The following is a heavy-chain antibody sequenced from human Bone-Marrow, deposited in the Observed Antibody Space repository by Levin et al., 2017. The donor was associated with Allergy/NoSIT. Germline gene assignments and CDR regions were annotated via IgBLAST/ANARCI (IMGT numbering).Heavy chain of an antibody. CDR2: IKQDGSEK. V-gene: IGHV3-7*04. CDR3: ARGITGARRYNWFDP. J-gene: IGHJ5*02. CDR1: GFTFSSYW. Sequence: GGSLRLSCVASGFTFSSYWMSWVRQAPGKGLEWVATIKQDGSEKYYVDSVKGRFTISRDNAKNSLYLQMNSLRAEDTAVYYCARGITGARRYNWFDPWGQGTLVTVSS. D-gene: IGHD1-20*01.